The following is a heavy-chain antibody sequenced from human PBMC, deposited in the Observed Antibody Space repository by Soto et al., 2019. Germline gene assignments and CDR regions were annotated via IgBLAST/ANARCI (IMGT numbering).Heavy chain of an antibody. Sequence: SETLSLTCTVSGGSISSYYWSWIRQPPGKGLEWIGYIYYSGSTNYNPSLKSRVTISVDTSKNQFSLKLSSVTAADTAVYYCARVPPDYDFLSGYYRSMHVWGKGPTVTVSS. V-gene: IGHV4-59*01. CDR2: IYYSGST. D-gene: IGHD3-3*01. CDR3: ARVPPDYDFLSGYYRSMHV. J-gene: IGHJ6*03. CDR1: GGSISSYY.